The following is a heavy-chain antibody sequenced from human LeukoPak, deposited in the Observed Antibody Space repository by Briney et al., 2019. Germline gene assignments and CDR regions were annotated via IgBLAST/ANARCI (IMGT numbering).Heavy chain of an antibody. J-gene: IGHJ4*02. V-gene: IGHV3-48*04. D-gene: IGHD6-19*01. CDR1: GFTFSSYS. CDR2: ISSSGSTI. CDR3: ARHNSGLYGDYDY. Sequence: GGSLRLSCAASGFTFSSYSMNWVCQARGKGLEWVSYISSSGSTIYYADSVKGRFTISRDNAKNSLYLQMNSLRAEDTAVYYCARHNSGLYGDYDYWGQGSLVTVSS.